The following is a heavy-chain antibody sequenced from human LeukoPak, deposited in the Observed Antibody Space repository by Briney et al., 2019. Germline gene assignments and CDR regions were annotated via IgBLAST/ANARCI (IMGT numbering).Heavy chain of an antibody. V-gene: IGHV4-4*02. Sequence: SETLSLTCAVSGGSITTKNWWIWVRQPPGRGLEWIGEIYHTGSTNYHPSLKSRLTISRDKSKNQFSLKLSSVTAADTAVYYCARAIALGPGLLTDYWGQGTLVTVSS. D-gene: IGHD2-8*01. CDR2: IYHTGST. CDR1: GGSITTKNW. CDR3: ARAIALGPGLLTDY. J-gene: IGHJ4*02.